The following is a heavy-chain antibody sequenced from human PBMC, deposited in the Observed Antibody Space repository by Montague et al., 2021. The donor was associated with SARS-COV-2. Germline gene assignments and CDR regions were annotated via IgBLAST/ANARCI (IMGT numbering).Heavy chain of an antibody. V-gene: IGHV6-1*01. CDR3: ARQFPVQGLRYSYYGMDV. D-gene: IGHD4-11*01. CDR1: GDSVAELRRR. Sequence: CAISGDSVAELRRRSEEHTSELQTMSNSYAVSCLKKKRYNDYAVSVKSRITINPDTSKNQFSLQLNSVTPEDAAVYYCARQFPVQGLRYSYYGMDVWGQGTTVTVSS. J-gene: IGHJ6*02. CDR2: VSCLKKKRYN.